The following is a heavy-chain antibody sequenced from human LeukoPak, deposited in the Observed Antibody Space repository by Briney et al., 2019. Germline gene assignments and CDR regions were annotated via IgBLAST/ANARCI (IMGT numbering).Heavy chain of an antibody. Sequence: PGGSLRLXCTASGFTFGDYAMSWVRQAPGKGLEWVGFIRSKAYGGTTEYAASVKGRFTISRDDSKSIAYLQMNSLKTEDTAVYYCTKDYSNYVYYFDYWGQGTLVTVSS. CDR1: GFTFGDYA. CDR3: TKDYSNYVYYFDY. J-gene: IGHJ4*02. CDR2: IRSKAYGGTT. V-gene: IGHV3-49*04. D-gene: IGHD4-11*01.